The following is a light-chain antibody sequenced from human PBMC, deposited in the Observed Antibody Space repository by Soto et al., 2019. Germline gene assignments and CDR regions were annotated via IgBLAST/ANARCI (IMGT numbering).Light chain of an antibody. CDR3: LQYSSHSWT. V-gene: IGKV1-5*03. CDR1: QSINSW. Sequence: DIQMTQSPSTLSASVGDRVTITCRASQSINSWLAWYQHKPGKAPKLLIYKASSVESGVPSRFSGSGSGTEFNLTINTLQPEDVASYHCLQYSSHSWTFGQETKVEMK. J-gene: IGKJ1*01. CDR2: KAS.